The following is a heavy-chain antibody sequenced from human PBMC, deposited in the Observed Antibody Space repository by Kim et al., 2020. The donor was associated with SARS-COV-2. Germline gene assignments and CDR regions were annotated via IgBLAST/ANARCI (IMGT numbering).Heavy chain of an antibody. CDR1: GFTFSSYG. J-gene: IGHJ4*02. V-gene: IGHV3-74*01. CDR2: LRSDGSST. D-gene: IGHD6-19*01. CDR3: ARGLAGTRPPL. Sequence: GGSLRLSCAASGFTFSSYGMYWVRQAPGKGLVWVSLLRSDGSSTTYADFVKGRFTISRDIAKNTLYLQMNSLRAEDTGVYYCARGLAGTRPPLGGQGTLVTVSS.